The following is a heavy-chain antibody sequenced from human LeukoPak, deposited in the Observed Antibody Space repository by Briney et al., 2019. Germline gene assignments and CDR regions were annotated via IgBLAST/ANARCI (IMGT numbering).Heavy chain of an antibody. Sequence: PGGSLRLSCTASGFTFGDYAMSWVRQAPGKGLEWVDFIRSKAYGGTTEYAASVKGRFTISRDDSKSIAYLQMNSLKTEDTAVYYCTRARYSSGWCLQFDYWGQGTLVTVSS. CDR1: GFTFGDYA. CDR3: TRARYSSGWCLQFDY. CDR2: IRSKAYGGTT. J-gene: IGHJ4*02. D-gene: IGHD6-19*01. V-gene: IGHV3-49*04.